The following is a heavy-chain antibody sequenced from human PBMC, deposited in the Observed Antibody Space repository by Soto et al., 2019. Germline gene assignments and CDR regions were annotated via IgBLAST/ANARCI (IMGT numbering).Heavy chain of an antibody. V-gene: IGHV3-7*01. D-gene: IGHD5-12*01. CDR3: ARESRYSGLDY. CDR2: IKQDGSEK. Sequence: QPGGSLRLSSAASGFTFGSYWMSWVRQAPGKGLEWVANIKQDGSEKYYVNSVKGRFTISRDNAKNSLYLQMNSLRAEDTAVYYCARESRYSGLDYWGQGTLVTVS. CDR1: GFTFGSYW. J-gene: IGHJ4*02.